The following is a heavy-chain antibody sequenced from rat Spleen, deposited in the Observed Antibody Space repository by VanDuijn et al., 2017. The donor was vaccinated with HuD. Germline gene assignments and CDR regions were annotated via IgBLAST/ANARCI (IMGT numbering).Heavy chain of an antibody. J-gene: IGHJ2*01. V-gene: IGHV5-31*01. CDR3: ARSQWCRY. CDR2: ISNARGIT. Sequence: EVQLVESGGGLVQPGRSLKLSCLASGFTFNNYWMTWVRQAPGMGLEWVASISNARGITYYADPVKGRFTISRDIANSTLYLRMNSLRSEDTATYYCARSQWCRYWGQGVMVTVSS. D-gene: IGHD1-1*01. CDR1: GFTFNNYW.